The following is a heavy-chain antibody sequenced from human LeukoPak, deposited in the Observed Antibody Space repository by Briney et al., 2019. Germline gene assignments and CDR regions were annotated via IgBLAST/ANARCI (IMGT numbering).Heavy chain of an antibody. D-gene: IGHD4-23*01. CDR3: ARRRNYGGNSGGLDY. V-gene: IGHV4-38-2*02. CDR2: IYHSGST. Sequence: PSETLSLTCTVSGYSISSGYYWGWIRQPPGKGLEWIGSIYHSGSTYYNPSLKSRVTISVDTSKNQFSLKLSSVTAADTAVYYCARRRNYGGNSGGLDYWGQGTLVTVSS. J-gene: IGHJ4*02. CDR1: GYSISSGYY.